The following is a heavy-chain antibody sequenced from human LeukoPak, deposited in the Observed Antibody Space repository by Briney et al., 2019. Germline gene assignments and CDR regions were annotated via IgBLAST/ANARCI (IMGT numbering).Heavy chain of an antibody. CDR1: GGSFSGYY. V-gene: IGHV4-34*01. CDR2: INHSGST. D-gene: IGHD3-9*01. J-gene: IGHJ4*02. Sequence: SETLSLTCAVYGGSFSGYYWSWIRQPPGKGLEWIGEINHSGSTNYNPSLKSRVTISVDTSKNQFSLKLSSVTAADTAVYYCARGVGNILTGYSLDYWGQGTPVTVSS. CDR3: ARGVGNILTGYSLDY.